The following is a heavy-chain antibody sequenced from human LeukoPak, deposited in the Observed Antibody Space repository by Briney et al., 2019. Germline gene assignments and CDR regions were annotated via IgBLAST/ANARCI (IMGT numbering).Heavy chain of an antibody. CDR2: IIPILGIA. J-gene: IGHJ3*02. CDR1: GGTFSSYA. CDR3: APPRDGYNYLGAFDI. Sequence: ASVRVSCKASGGTFSSYAISWVRQAPGQGLEWMGRIIPILGIANYEQKFQGRVTITADKSTSTAYRELSSLRSEDTAVYYCAPPRDGYNYLGAFDIWGQGTMVTVSS. V-gene: IGHV1-69*04. D-gene: IGHD5-24*01.